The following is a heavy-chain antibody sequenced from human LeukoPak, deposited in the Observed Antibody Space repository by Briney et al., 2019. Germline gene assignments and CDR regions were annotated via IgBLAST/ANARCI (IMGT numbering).Heavy chain of an antibody. CDR2: IKQDESEK. CDR1: GFTFSNYW. V-gene: IGHV3-7*01. J-gene: IGHJ4*02. D-gene: IGHD2-2*01. CDR3: ARRRCSSTSCFIDY. Sequence: GGCLRLSCAASGFTFSNYWMSWVRQAPGKGLEWVANIKQDESEKYYVDPVEGRFTISRDNAKKSLYLQMNSLRAEDTAVYYCARRRCSSTSCFIDYWGQGTLVTVYS.